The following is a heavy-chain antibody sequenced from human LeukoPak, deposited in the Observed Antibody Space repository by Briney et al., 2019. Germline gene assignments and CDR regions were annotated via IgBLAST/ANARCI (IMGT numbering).Heavy chain of an antibody. J-gene: IGHJ4*02. CDR3: ARRVGGGAPYYFDY. D-gene: IGHD1-26*01. CDR1: GFTFSSYW. CDR2: INSDGSST. Sequence: GGSLRLSCAASGFTFSSYWMHWVRQAPGKGLVWVSRINSDGSSTSYADSAKGRFTISRDNAKNTLYLQMNSLRAEDTAVYYCARRVGGGAPYYFDYWGQGTLVTVSS. V-gene: IGHV3-74*01.